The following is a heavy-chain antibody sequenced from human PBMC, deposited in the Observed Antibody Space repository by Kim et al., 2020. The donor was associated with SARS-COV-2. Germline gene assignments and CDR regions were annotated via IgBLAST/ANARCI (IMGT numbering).Heavy chain of an antibody. CDR3: TRVIFGRSGSFKGEYYFDY. CDR2: IRSKAYGGTT. V-gene: IGHV3-49*03. CDR1: GFTFGDYA. Sequence: GGSLRLSCTASGFTFGDYAMSWFRQAPGKGLEWVGFIRSKAYGGTTEYAASVKGRFTISRDDSKSIAYLQMNSLKTEDTAVYYCTRVIFGRSGSFKGEYYFDYWGQGTLVTVSS. J-gene: IGHJ4*02. D-gene: IGHD1-26*01.